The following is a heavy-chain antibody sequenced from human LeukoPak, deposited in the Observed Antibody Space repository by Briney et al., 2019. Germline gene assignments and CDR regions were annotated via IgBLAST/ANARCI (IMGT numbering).Heavy chain of an antibody. CDR1: GFTFSSYA. V-gene: IGHV3-23*01. J-gene: IGHJ6*02. Sequence: GGSLRLSCAASGFTFSSYAMSWVRQAAGKGLEWVLAISGSGDSTYYADSVKGRFTISRDNSKSTLYLQMNSLRAEDTAVYYCARAPQYDFWGGYLPTSNYYDGMDVWGQGTTVTVSS. CDR3: ARAPQYDFWGGYLPTSNYYDGMDV. D-gene: IGHD3-3*01. CDR2: ISGSGDST.